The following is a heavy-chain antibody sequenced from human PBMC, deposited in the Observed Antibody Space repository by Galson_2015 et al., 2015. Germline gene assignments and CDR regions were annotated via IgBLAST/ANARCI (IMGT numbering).Heavy chain of an antibody. V-gene: IGHV1-3*01. Sequence: SVKVSCKASGYTFTSYAMHWVRQAPGQRLEWMGWINAGNGNTKYSQKFQGRVTITRDTSASTAYMELSNLRSEDTAVYYCARDRLWWGYDGYYYMDVWGKGTTVTVSS. CDR2: INAGNGNT. CDR1: GYTFTSYA. J-gene: IGHJ6*03. D-gene: IGHD5-12*01. CDR3: ARDRLWWGYDGYYYMDV.